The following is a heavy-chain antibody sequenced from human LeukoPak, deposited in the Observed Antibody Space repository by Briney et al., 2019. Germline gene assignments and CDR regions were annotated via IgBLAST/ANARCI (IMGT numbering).Heavy chain of an antibody. D-gene: IGHD3-3*01. V-gene: IGHV4-34*01. Sequence: SETLSLTCAVYGGSFSGYYWSWIRQPPGKGLEWIGEINHSGSTNYNPSLKSRVTISVDTSKNQFSLKLCSVTAADTAVYYCAVTYYDFWSGYPNWFDPWGQGTLVTVSS. J-gene: IGHJ5*02. CDR3: AVTYYDFWSGYPNWFDP. CDR1: GGSFSGYY. CDR2: INHSGST.